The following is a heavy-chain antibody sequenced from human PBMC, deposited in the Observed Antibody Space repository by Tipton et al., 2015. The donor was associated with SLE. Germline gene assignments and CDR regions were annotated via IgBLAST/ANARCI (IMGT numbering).Heavy chain of an antibody. CDR3: ARGPWQVSFFDY. CDR2: IYTSGST. V-gene: IGHV4-4*07. D-gene: IGHD2-15*01. Sequence: TLSLTCTVSGGSISSYSWGWIRQTAGKGLEWIGRIYTSGSTTYNPSLKSRVTMSVDTPKKQFSLKLSSVTAADTAVYYCARGPWQVSFFDYWGQGTLVSVSS. CDR1: GGSISSYS. J-gene: IGHJ4*02.